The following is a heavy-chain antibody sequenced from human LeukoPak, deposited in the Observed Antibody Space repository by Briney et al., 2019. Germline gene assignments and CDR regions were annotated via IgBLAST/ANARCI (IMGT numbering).Heavy chain of an antibody. D-gene: IGHD3-22*01. V-gene: IGHV3-48*01. CDR3: ARGGGYDSSGYYYSRPFDY. CDR1: GFTLKSYS. CDR2: ISGDTTTI. J-gene: IGHJ4*02. Sequence: PGGPLRLSCAASGFTLKSYSMNWVRQAPGKGLEWVSYISGDTTTIFYAESLKGRFSISRDNAKNSLYLQMNSLRAEDTAVYYCARGGGYDSSGYYYSRPFDYWGQGTLVTVSS.